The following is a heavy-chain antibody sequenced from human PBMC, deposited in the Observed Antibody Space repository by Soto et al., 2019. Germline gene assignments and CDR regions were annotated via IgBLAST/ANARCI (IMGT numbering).Heavy chain of an antibody. D-gene: IGHD6-13*01. V-gene: IGHV1-3*01. CDR2: INAGNGNT. J-gene: IGHJ6*02. Sequence: ASVKVSCKASGYTFTTYGVSWVRQAPGQGLEWMGWINAGNGNTKYSQKFQGRVTITRDTSASTAYMELSSLRSEDTAVYYCARDLFVAAAGTASYYYYYYGMDVWGQGTTDPVSS. CDR1: GYTFTTYG. CDR3: ARDLFVAAAGTASYYYYYYGMDV.